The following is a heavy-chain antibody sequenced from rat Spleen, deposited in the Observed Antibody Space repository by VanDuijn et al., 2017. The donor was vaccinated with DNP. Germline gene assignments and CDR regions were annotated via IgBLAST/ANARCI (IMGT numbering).Heavy chain of an antibody. J-gene: IGHJ3*01. Sequence: QVQLKESGPGLVQPSQTLSLTCTVSGFSLTNYHVHWVRQPPGKGLEWIAAMSSGGSTYYNSALKSRLIIRRDTSKSQVFLKMNSLQTEDTAMYFCVRWEGINGYWGQGTLVTVSS. V-gene: IGHV2S12*01. CDR1: GFSLTNYH. CDR3: VRWEGINGY. D-gene: IGHD1-11*01. CDR2: MSSGGST.